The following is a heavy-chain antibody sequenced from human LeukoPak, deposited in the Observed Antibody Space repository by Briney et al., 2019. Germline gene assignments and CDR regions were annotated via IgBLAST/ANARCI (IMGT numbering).Heavy chain of an antibody. Sequence: SETLSLTCAVYGGSFSGYYWSWIRQSPGRGLEWIANIYYTGSAFYNPSLRSRVSTSVDTSKNQFSLKLSSVTAADTAVYYCARRRDDTTNQYYNWFDPWGQGALVTVSS. CDR3: ARRRDDTTNQYYNWFDP. V-gene: IGHV4-34*09. CDR1: GGSFSGYY. D-gene: IGHD2-8*01. J-gene: IGHJ5*02. CDR2: IYYTGSA.